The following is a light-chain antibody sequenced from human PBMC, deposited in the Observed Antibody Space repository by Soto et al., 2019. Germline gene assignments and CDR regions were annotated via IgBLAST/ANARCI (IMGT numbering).Light chain of an antibody. Sequence: QSALTQPASVSGSPGQSIAISCTGTSSDVGGYNYVSWYQQHPGKAPKLMIHEVSNRPSGVSDRFSGSKSGNTASLTISGLQADDEADYYCSSHTSYSTRVLGTGTKVTVL. V-gene: IGLV2-14*01. CDR1: SSDVGGYNY. CDR3: SSHTSYSTRV. J-gene: IGLJ1*01. CDR2: EVS.